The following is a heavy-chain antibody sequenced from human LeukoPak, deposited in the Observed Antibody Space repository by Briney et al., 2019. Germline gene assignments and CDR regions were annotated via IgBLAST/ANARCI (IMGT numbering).Heavy chain of an antibody. CDR1: GGSFSGYY. CDR3: ARWWDTAMVSYFDL. Sequence: SETLSLTCAVYGGSFSGYYWSWIRQPPGKGLEWIGEINHSGSTNYNPSLKSRVTISVDTSKNQFSLKLSSVTAADTAVYYCARWWDTAMVSYFDLWGRGTLVTVSS. J-gene: IGHJ2*01. D-gene: IGHD5-18*01. V-gene: IGHV4-34*01. CDR2: INHSGST.